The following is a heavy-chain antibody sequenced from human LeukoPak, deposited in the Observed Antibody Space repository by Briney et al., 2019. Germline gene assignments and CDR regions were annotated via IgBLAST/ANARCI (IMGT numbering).Heavy chain of an antibody. CDR3: AKDAGHTDYFDY. V-gene: IGHV3-30*04. Sequence: PGGALRLSCVVSGFTFRSYAREWVRQGPGKRREGGAVISYDGGNKNYADSVKVRVTSSRYKSKKPVHLQMNSLRVEETAVYYCAKDAGHTDYFDYWGQGTLVTVSS. J-gene: IGHJ4*02. CDR2: ISYDGGNK. CDR1: GFTFRSYA.